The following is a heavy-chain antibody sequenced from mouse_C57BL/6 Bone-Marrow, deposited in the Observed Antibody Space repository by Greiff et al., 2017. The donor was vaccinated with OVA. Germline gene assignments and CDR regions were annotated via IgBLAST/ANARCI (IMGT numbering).Heavy chain of an antibody. CDR1: GYTFTDHT. V-gene: IGHV1-78*01. Sequence: VQLQQSDAELVKPGASVKISCKVSGYTFTDHTIHWMKQRPEQGLEWIGYIYPRDGSTKYNEKFKGKATLTADKSSSTAYMQFNSLTSEDSAVDFSASSDYGSSYDWYFDVWGTGTTVTVA. CDR2: IYPRDGST. D-gene: IGHD1-1*01. CDR3: ASSDYGSSYDWYFDV. J-gene: IGHJ1*03.